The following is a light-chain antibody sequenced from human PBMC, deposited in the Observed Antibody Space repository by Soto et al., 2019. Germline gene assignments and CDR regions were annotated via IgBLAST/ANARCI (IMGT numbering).Light chain of an antibody. V-gene: IGLV1-47*02. CDR2: TSN. J-gene: IGLJ2*01. Sequence: QSVLTQPPSASGNPGQRVTISCSGSRSNIGTNYVYWYQQLPGTAPKLLIYTSNKRPSGVPDRISGSKSGTSASLAISGLRSDDEANYYCAAWDDSLSGPVFGSGTKLTVL. CDR3: AAWDDSLSGPV. CDR1: RSNIGTNY.